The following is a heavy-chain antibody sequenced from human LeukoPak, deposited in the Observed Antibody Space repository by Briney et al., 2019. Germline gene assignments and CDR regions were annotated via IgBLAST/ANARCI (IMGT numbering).Heavy chain of an antibody. Sequence: GASVKVSCKASGYAFSDYYIHWVRQAPGQGPEWMGWINPTSGGTKFAQKFQGRVTMTRDTSLSTVYMEMRRLTSDDAALYYCARSPPYCSSTSCSLRTWFDPWGQGTLVTVSS. J-gene: IGHJ5*02. V-gene: IGHV1-2*02. D-gene: IGHD2-2*01. CDR1: GYAFSDYY. CDR2: INPTSGGT. CDR3: ARSPPYCSSTSCSLRTWFDP.